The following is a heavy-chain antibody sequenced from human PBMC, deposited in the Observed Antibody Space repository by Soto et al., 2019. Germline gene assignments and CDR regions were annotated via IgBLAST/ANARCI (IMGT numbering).Heavy chain of an antibody. J-gene: IGHJ4*02. CDR1: GGSFSGYY. CDR3: AGVRIAVAGMDY. V-gene: IGHV4-34*01. D-gene: IGHD6-19*01. CDR2: INHSGST. Sequence: PSETLSLTCAVYGGSFSGYYWSWIRQPPGKGLEWIGEINHSGSTNYNPSLKSRVTISVDTSKNQFSLKLSSVTAADTAVYYCAGVRIAVAGMDYWGQGTLVTVLL.